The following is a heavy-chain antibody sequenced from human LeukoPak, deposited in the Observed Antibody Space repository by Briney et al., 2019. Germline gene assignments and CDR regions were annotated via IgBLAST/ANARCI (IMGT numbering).Heavy chain of an antibody. CDR1: GFTFSSYG. V-gene: IGHV3-30*02. J-gene: IGHJ4*02. Sequence: GGSLRLSCAASGFTFSSYGMHWVRQAPGKGLEWVAFIRYDGSNKYYADSVKGRFTISRDNSKNTLYLQMNSLRAEDTAVYYCASMASSIAARPVDYWGQGTLVTVSS. D-gene: IGHD6-6*01. CDR2: IRYDGSNK. CDR3: ASMASSIAARPVDY.